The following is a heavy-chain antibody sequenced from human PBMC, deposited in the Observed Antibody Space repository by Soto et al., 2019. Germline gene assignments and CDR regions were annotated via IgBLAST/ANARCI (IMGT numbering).Heavy chain of an antibody. CDR3: ARYSGYDFGTDAFDI. V-gene: IGHV1-18*01. J-gene: IGHJ3*02. CDR1: GYTFTSYG. Sequence: EASVKVSCKASGYTFTSYGISWVRQAPGQGLEWMGWISAYNGNTNYAQKLQGRVTMTTDTSTSTAYMELRSLRSDDTAVYYCARYSGYDFGTDAFDIWGQGTMVTVSS. D-gene: IGHD5-12*01. CDR2: ISAYNGNT.